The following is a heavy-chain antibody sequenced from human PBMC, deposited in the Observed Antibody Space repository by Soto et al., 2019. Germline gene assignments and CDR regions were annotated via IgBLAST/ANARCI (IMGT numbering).Heavy chain of an antibody. V-gene: IGHV1-69*13. Sequence: SVKVSCKASGGTFSSYAISWVRQAPGQGLEWMGGIIPIFGTANYAQKLQGRVTITADASTSTAYMELRSLRSDDTAVYYCARARSREMYYDILTGYFDYWGQGTLVTVSS. D-gene: IGHD3-9*01. CDR1: GGTFSSYA. J-gene: IGHJ4*02. CDR3: ARARSREMYYDILTGYFDY. CDR2: IIPIFGTA.